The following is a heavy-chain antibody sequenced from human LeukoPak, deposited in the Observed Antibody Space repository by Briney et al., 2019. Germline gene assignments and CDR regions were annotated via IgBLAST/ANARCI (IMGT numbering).Heavy chain of an antibody. D-gene: IGHD3-10*01. CDR1: GYTFTGYY. CDR2: INPNSGGT. V-gene: IGHV1-2*02. CDR3: ARVRGSYYGSGSYQHFDY. J-gene: IGHJ4*02. Sequence: ASVKVSCKASGYTFTGYYMHWVRQAPGQGLEWMGWINPNSGGTNYAQKFQGRVTMTRDTSISTAYMELSRLRSDDTAVYYCARVRGSYYGSGSYQHFDYWGQGTLVTVSS.